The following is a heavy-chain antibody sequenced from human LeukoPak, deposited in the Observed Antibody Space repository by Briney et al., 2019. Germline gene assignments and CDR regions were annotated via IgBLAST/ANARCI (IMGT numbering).Heavy chain of an antibody. D-gene: IGHD4-17*01. CDR1: ELHA. Sequence: GGSLRLSCAASELHAMTWVRQGPGKGLEWVSAISRSGGSTYYADSVKGRFTISRDKSNSTLYLQMNSLRPEDTAVYYCAKLGGKTAYGDESYGMDVWGQGTTVTVSS. CDR3: AKLGGKTAYGDESYGMDV. CDR2: ISRSGGST. J-gene: IGHJ6*02. V-gene: IGHV3-23*01.